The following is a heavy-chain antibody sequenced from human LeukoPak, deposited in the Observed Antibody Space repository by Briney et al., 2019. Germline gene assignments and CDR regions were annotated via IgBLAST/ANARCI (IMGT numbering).Heavy chain of an antibody. Sequence: PSETLSLTCSVSGGSISSHYWSWIRQPARKGLEWIGRIYTSGSTNYNPSLKSRVTMSVDTSKNQFSLKLSSVTAADTAVYYCAREEESSSWYKYWGQGTLVTVSS. V-gene: IGHV4-4*07. D-gene: IGHD6-13*01. CDR2: IYTSGST. CDR1: GGSISSHY. CDR3: AREEESSSWYKY. J-gene: IGHJ4*02.